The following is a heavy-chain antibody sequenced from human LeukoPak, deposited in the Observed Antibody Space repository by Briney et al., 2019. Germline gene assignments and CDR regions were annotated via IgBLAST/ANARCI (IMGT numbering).Heavy chain of an antibody. J-gene: IGHJ3*02. CDR2: IWYDGSNK. CDR1: GFTFSSFG. D-gene: IGHD3-22*01. CDR3: ARDLQPYYYDSTLDAFDI. V-gene: IGHV3-33*01. Sequence: GGSLRLSCAASGFTFSSFGTHWVRHAPGKGLEWVAVIWYDGSNKYYADSVKGRFTSARDNSKNTLYLQMNSLRAEDTAVYYCARDLQPYYYDSTLDAFDIWGQGTMVTVSS.